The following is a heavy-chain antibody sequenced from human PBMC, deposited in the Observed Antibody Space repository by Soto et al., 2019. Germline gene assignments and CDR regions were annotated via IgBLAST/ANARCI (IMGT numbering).Heavy chain of an antibody. CDR3: AREGAYTAMVGNWFDP. J-gene: IGHJ5*02. Sequence: QVQLVQSGAEVKKPGSSVKVSCKASGGTFSSYAISWVRQAPGQGLEWMGGIIPIFGTANYAQKFQGRVTITADESPRTAYMELSSLRSEDTAVYYCAREGAYTAMVGNWFDPWGQGTLVTVSS. V-gene: IGHV1-69*12. CDR1: GGTFSSYA. CDR2: IIPIFGTA. D-gene: IGHD5-18*01.